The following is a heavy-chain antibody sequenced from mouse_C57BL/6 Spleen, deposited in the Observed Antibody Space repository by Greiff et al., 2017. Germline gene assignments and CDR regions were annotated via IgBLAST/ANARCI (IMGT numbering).Heavy chain of an antibody. V-gene: IGHV1-69*01. J-gene: IGHJ2*01. CDR2: IDPSDSYT. CDR1: GYTFTSYW. CDR3: ARSITTVVLDY. D-gene: IGHD1-1*01. Sequence: QVQLQQPGAELVMPGASVKLSCKASGYTFTSYWMHWVKQRPGQGLEWIGEIDPSDSYTNYNQKFKGKSTFTVDKSSSTAYMQLSSLTSEDSAVYYCARSITTVVLDYWGQGTTLTVSS.